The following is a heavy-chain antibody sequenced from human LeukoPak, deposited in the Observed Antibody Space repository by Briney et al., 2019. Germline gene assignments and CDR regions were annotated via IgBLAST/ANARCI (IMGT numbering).Heavy chain of an antibody. V-gene: IGHV1-2*02. D-gene: IGHD2-15*01. J-gene: IGHJ5*02. CDR3: ARYLGYCSGGSCSGWFDP. CDR1: GSSGDTFNSHG. CDR2: INPNSGGT. Sequence: ASVKVSCKASGSSGDTFNSHGVSWVRQAPGQGLEWMGWINPNSGGTNYAQKFQGRVTMTRDTSISTAYMELSRLRSDDTAVYYCARYLGYCSGGSCSGWFDPWGQGTLVTVSS.